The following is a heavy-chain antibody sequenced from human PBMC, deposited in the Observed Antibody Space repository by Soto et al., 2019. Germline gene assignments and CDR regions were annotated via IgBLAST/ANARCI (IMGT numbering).Heavy chain of an antibody. J-gene: IGHJ5*02. CDR2: IYYSGST. V-gene: IGHV4-61*03. D-gene: IGHD1-7*01. Sequence: QVQLQESGPGLVKPSETLSLTCTVSGGSVRRGSYYWSWIRQPPGKGLEWIGYIYYSGSTNYNPSLKSRVTISVDTSKNHFSLKLSSVTAADTAVYYCARGEDWNYGHWFDPWGQGTLVTVSS. CDR3: ARGEDWNYGHWFDP. CDR1: GGSVRRGSYY.